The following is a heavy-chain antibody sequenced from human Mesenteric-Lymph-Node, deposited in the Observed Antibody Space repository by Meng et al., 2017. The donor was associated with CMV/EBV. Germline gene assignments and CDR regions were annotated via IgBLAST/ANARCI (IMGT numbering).Heavy chain of an antibody. V-gene: IGHV2-5*02. CDR2: IYWDDDK. Sequence: GFSLSTGGVGVASIRQPPGKALEWLALIYWDDDKRYSPSLKSRLTITKDTSKNQVVLTMTNMDPVDTATYYCAHVIYYGSGSYYKDYWGQGTLVTVSS. CDR3: AHVIYYGSGSYYKDY. CDR1: GFSLSTGGVG. D-gene: IGHD3-10*01. J-gene: IGHJ4*02.